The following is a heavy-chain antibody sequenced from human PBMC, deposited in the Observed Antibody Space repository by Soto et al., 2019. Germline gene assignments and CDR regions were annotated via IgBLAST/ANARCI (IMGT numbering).Heavy chain of an antibody. CDR2: ISSSSSYI. CDR3: ARMGSQRYFSYGMDV. D-gene: IGHD6-25*01. CDR1: EFTFSSYS. V-gene: IGHV3-21*01. J-gene: IGHJ6*02. Sequence: EVQLVESGGGLVKPGGSLRLSCAASEFTFSSYSMNWVRQAPGKGLEWVSSISSSSSYIYYADSVKGRFTISRDNAKNSLYLQMNSLRAEDTAVYYCARMGSQRYFSYGMDVWRQETTVTVSS.